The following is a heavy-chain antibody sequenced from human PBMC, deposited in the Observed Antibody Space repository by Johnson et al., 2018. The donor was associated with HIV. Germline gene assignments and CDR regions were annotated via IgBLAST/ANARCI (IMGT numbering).Heavy chain of an antibody. CDR2: IYSGGST. V-gene: IGHV3-66*01. CDR3: TKMGALGAFDI. D-gene: IGHD3-16*01. Sequence: VQLVESGGGLVQPGGSLRLSCAASGFTVSNNYMTWVRQAPGKGLEWVSLIYSGGSTYYADSVKGRFTISRDNSKKTLSLQMNSLRAEDTAVYYCTKMGALGAFDIWGQGTMVTVSP. CDR1: GFTVSNNY. J-gene: IGHJ3*02.